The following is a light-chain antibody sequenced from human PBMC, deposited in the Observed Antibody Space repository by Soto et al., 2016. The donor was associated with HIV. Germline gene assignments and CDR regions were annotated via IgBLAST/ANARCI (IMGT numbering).Light chain of an antibody. CDR3: QQLNSYPLT. J-gene: IGKJ4*01. CDR2: GAS. CDR1: QGISTW. Sequence: DIQLTQSPSSVSASVGDRVTITCRASQGISTWLAWYQQKPGKGPNLLIYGASTLQSGVPSRFSGSGSGTEFTLTISSLQPEDFATYYCQQLNSYPLTFGGGTKVEIK. V-gene: IGKV1-9*01.